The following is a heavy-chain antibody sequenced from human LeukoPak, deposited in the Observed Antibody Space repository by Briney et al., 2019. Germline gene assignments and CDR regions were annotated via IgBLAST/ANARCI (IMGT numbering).Heavy chain of an antibody. CDR2: INSSGGTT. Sequence: ASVKVSCKASGYTFTGYYMHRVRQAPGQGLEWMGIINSSGGTTSYAQKFQGRVTMTRDTSTSTVYMELSSLRSEDTAVYYCARGGWYYFDYWGQGTLVTVSS. CDR3: ARGGWYYFDY. J-gene: IGHJ4*02. CDR1: GYTFTGYY. V-gene: IGHV1-46*01. D-gene: IGHD6-19*01.